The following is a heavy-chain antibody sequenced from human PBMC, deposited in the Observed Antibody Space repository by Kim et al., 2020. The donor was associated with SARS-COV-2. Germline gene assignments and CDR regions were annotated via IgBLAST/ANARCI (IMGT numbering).Heavy chain of an antibody. Sequence: ASVKVSCKASGYTFTSYDINWVRQATGQGLEWMGWMNPNSGNTGYAQKFQGRVTMTRNTSISTAYMELSSLRSEDTAVYYCARVRIDDFWSAPLGMDVWGQETTVTVSS. V-gene: IGHV1-8*01. J-gene: IGHJ6*02. CDR2: MNPNSGNT. CDR3: ARVRIDDFWSAPLGMDV. D-gene: IGHD3-3*01. CDR1: GYTFTSYD.